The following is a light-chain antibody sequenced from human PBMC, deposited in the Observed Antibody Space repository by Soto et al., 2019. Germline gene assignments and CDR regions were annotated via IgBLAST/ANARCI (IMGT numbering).Light chain of an antibody. CDR1: SSDVGSYNL. CDR2: EGS. V-gene: IGLV2-23*03. J-gene: IGLJ2*01. CDR3: CSYAGGSTFV. Sequence: QSVLTQPASVSGSPGQSNAISCTGTSSDVGSYNLVSWYQQHPGKAPKLMICEGSKRPSGVSNRFSGSKSGNTASLTISGLQAEDEADYYCCSYAGGSTFVFGGGTKLTVL.